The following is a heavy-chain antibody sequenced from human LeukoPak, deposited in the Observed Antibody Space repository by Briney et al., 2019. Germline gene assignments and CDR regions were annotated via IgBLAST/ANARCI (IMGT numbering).Heavy chain of an antibody. J-gene: IGHJ4*02. CDR2: IIPILGIA. D-gene: IGHD1-26*01. V-gene: IGHV1-69*04. Sequence: SVTLSLTGSGGAFSSNAFSWVRLPHGPGLEWKGRIIPILGIANYAQKFQGRVTITADKSTSTAYMELSSLRSEDTAVYYCATRYSGSYWTWDYWGQGTLVTVSS. CDR1: GGAFSSNA. CDR3: ATRYSGSYWTWDY.